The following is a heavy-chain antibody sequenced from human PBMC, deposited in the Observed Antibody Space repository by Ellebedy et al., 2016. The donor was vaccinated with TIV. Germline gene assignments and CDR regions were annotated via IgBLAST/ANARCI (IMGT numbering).Heavy chain of an antibody. CDR3: ARVVRLGWMSYYFDY. V-gene: IGHV1-8*02. Sequence: AASVKVSCKASGYTFTNYDIDWVRQATGQGLEWMGWMNSHSGKTGYAQKFQGRGTMTWNTSINTAYMELSSLIFDDTAVYFCARVVRLGWMSYYFDYWGQGTLVAVSS. D-gene: IGHD7-27*01. J-gene: IGHJ4*02. CDR2: MNSHSGKT. CDR1: GYTFTNYD.